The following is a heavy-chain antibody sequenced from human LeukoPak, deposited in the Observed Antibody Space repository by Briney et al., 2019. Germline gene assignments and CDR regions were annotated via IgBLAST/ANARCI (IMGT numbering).Heavy chain of an antibody. D-gene: IGHD1-26*01. V-gene: IGHV4-39*01. CDR1: GASMSTSSHY. Sequence: SETLSLTCNVSGASMSTSSHYWGWIRQPPGKELEWIGSTHYGGNTYYNPSLNSRVTISVDTSKKQFSLKLTSVTAADTAVYYCAGRVGATIWTGMEFWGQGTLVTVSS. J-gene: IGHJ4*02. CDR2: THYGGNT. CDR3: AGRVGATIWTGMEF.